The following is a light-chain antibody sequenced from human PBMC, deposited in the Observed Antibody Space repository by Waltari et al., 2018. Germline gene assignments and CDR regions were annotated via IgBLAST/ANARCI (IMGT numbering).Light chain of an antibody. CDR2: EDS. CDR1: NTDVGNYEL. V-gene: IGLV2-23*02. J-gene: IGLJ1*01. CDR3: CSYAGSSTVYI. Sequence: QSALSQPVSVSASPGQSITISCPGTNTDVGNYELVSWYQQYPGKAPKLLIFEDSRRPSGISARFSGSKSGNTASLTITGLQADDEADYYCCSYAGSSTVYIFGTGTKVTV.